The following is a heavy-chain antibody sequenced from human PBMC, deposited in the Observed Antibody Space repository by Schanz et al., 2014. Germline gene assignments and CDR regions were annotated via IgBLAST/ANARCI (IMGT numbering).Heavy chain of an antibody. V-gene: IGHV3-23*04. CDR2: IRGSGGST. D-gene: IGHD6-6*01. J-gene: IGHJ6*02. Sequence: EVQLVESGGGLVQPGGSLRLSCAASAFALNNYDMTWVRQAPGKGLEWVSCIRGSGGSTLYADSVQGRFTISRDDSKNMLYLQRNSLRAEDTAVYYCAKVWKDHRIAGRPGWSDGMDVWGQGTTVTVSS. CDR3: AKVWKDHRIAGRPGWSDGMDV. CDR1: AFALNNYD.